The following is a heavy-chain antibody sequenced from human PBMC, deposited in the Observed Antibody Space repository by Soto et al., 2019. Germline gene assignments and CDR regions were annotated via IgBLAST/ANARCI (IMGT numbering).Heavy chain of an antibody. J-gene: IGHJ4*02. CDR2: ISHSGASI. CDR3: ARDAPLPQGRWLNLGF. Sequence: LRLSCSASGFTFSNYDMNWVRQAPGKGLEWVSYISHSGASIDYADSVRGRFTISRDNAKNSLYLQMNSLRAEDTAVYYCARDAPLPQGRWLNLGFWGQGTLVTVSS. D-gene: IGHD5-12*01. V-gene: IGHV3-48*03. CDR1: GFTFSNYD.